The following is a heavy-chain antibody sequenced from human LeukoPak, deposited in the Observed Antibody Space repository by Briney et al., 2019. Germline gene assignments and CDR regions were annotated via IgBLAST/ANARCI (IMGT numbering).Heavy chain of an antibody. CDR3: AREPRIAVVVDASDI. J-gene: IGHJ3*02. Sequence: GGSLRPSCAASGFTFSSYSMNWVRQTPGKGLEWVSSISSSSSYIYYADSVKGRFTISRDNAKNSLYLQMNSLRAEDTAVYYCAREPRIAVVVDASDIWGQGTMVTVSS. CDR2: ISSSSSYI. CDR1: GFTFSSYS. V-gene: IGHV3-21*01. D-gene: IGHD6-19*01.